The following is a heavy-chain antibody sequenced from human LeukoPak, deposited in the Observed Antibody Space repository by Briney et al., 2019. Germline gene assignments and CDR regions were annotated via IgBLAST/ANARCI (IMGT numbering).Heavy chain of an antibody. D-gene: IGHD3-10*01. J-gene: IGHJ6*02. CDR3: ARDRDMVRGVILNGAYYYYYGMDV. Sequence: PGGSLRLSCAASGFTFSSSWLTWVRQAPGKGLEWVANINQDGSEKYYADSVKGRFTISRDNSKNALYLQMNSLRAEDTAVYYCARDRDMVRGVILNGAYYYYYGMDVWGQGTTVTVSS. CDR2: INQDGSEK. V-gene: IGHV3-7*01. CDR1: GFTFSSSW.